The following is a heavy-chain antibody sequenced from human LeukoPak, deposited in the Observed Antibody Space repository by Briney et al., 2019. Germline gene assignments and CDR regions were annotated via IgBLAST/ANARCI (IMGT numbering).Heavy chain of an antibody. D-gene: IGHD3-3*01. V-gene: IGHV1-2*02. CDR2: VNPNSGGT. CDR3: ARINYYDFWSGQFDY. J-gene: IGHJ4*02. CDR1: GYTFTGYY. Sequence: ASVTVSFKASGYTFTGYYMHWVRQAPGQGLEWMGWVNPNSGGTNYAQKFQGRVTMTRDTSISTAYMELSRLRSDDTAVYYCARINYYDFWSGQFDYWGQGTLVTVSS.